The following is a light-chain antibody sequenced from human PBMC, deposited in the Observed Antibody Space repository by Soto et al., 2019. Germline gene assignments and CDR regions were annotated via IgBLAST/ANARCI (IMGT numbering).Light chain of an antibody. CDR2: EVS. CDR1: TSDVGAYNY. V-gene: IGLV2-14*01. CDR3: SSKTSSSSPSV. J-gene: IGLJ1*01. Sequence: QSLLTQAAYVSGSPGQSITISCTGSTSDVGAYNYVSWYKHHPGQAPQLMIYEVSNRPSGVSNRFSGSKSGNTASLTISGLQAEDEGDYYCSSKTSSSSPSVFGTGTKVTVL.